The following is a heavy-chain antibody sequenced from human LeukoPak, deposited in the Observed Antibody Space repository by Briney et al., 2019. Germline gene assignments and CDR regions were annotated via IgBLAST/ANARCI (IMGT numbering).Heavy chain of an antibody. CDR1: GFTFSSHG. J-gene: IGHJ4*02. CDR3: ATAPSGSGTFLDY. CDR2: IAYDGRDK. D-gene: IGHD3-10*01. Sequence: GGSLRLSCAASGFTFSSHGMHWVRQAPGKGLEWVAVIAYDGRDKKYADSVKGRFTISRDNSKNTLYLRMNSLRAEDTAVYYCATAPSGSGTFLDYWGQGTLVTVSS. V-gene: IGHV3-30*03.